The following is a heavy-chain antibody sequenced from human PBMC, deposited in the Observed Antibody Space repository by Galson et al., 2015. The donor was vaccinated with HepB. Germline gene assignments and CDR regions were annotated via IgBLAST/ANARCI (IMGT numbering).Heavy chain of an antibody. Sequence: SCKASGYTFSRFSISCLRQAPGQGLEWMGWISGYDVNVRYAQKFQGRLTMTTDTSTSTAHLDLRSLRSDDSAVYYCARGGLATIGGPTFDYWGQGTLVTVSS. V-gene: IGHV1-18*01. CDR1: GYTFSRFS. D-gene: IGHD5-24*01. CDR2: ISGYDVNV. J-gene: IGHJ4*02. CDR3: ARGGLATIGGPTFDY.